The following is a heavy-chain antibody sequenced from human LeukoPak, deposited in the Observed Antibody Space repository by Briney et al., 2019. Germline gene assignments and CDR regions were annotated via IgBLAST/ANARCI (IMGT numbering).Heavy chain of an antibody. CDR1: GYTFTGYY. J-gene: IGHJ5*02. D-gene: IGHD6-13*01. CDR3: ASMVAAAGSNWFDP. Sequence: GASVKVSCKASGYTFTGYYMHWVRQAPGQGLEWMGWINPNSGGTNYAQKFQGRVTMTRDTSISTAYMELSRLRSDDTAVYYCASMVAAAGSNWFDPWGQGTLVTVSS. V-gene: IGHV1-2*02. CDR2: INPNSGGT.